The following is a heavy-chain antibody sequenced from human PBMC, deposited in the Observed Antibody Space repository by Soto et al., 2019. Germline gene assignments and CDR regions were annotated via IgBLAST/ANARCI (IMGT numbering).Heavy chain of an antibody. J-gene: IGHJ6*02. CDR2: IIPIFGTA. V-gene: IGHV1-69*01. D-gene: IGHD4-17*01. CDR3: AFHYYGGKDYYYYGMDV. CDR1: GGTFSSYA. Sequence: QVQLVQSGAEVKKPGSSVKVSCKASGGTFSSYAISWVRQAPGQGLEWMGGIIPIFGTANYAQKFQGRVTITADESKSTAYMELSSLRSEDTAVYYCAFHYYGGKDYYYYGMDVWGQGTTVTVSS.